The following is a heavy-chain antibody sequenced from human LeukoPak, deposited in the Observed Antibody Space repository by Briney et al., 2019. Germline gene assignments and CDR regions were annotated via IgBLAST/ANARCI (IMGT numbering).Heavy chain of an antibody. J-gene: IGHJ6*02. V-gene: IGHV4-31*11. CDR2: IYYSGST. CDR1: GDSITTEGYS. Sequence: SSETLSLTCAVSGDSITTEGYSWSWIRQPPGKGLEWIGYIYYSGSTYYNPSLKSRVTISVDTSKNQFSLKLSSVTAADTAVYYCASREDCSGGSCYDVPYYYGMDVWGQGTTVTVSS. D-gene: IGHD2-15*01. CDR3: ASREDCSGGSCYDVPYYYGMDV.